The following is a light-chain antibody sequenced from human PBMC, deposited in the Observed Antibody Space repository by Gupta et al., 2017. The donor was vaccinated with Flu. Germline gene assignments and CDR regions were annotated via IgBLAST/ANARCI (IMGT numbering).Light chain of an antibody. J-gene: IGKJ1*01. Sequence: PAPRTRAPGEKATRACSARQSIQYYLAWYQQKPGQPPRPLIYDTSARVRGIPARFSGSGAGTDFTLTITSLEPEDFAVYYCQQRKNWPQAFGQGTKVEIK. CDR1: QSIQYY. V-gene: IGKV3-11*01. CDR3: QQRKNWPQA. CDR2: DTS.